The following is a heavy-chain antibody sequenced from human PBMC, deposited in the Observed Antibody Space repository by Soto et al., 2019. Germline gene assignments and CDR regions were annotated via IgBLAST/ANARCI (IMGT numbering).Heavy chain of an antibody. CDR1: GFTFSSYA. D-gene: IGHD3-10*01. Sequence: EVQLLESGGGLVQPGGSLRLSCAASGFTFSSYAMSWVRQAPGKGLEWVSAIGVSGDTTYYADSVKGRFTISRXXXKXXLXLQMGSLRAEETAVYYCAKVRRFGELRSLYWGQGTLVTVSS. CDR2: IGVSGDTT. V-gene: IGHV3-23*01. CDR3: AKVRRFGELRSLY. J-gene: IGHJ4*02.